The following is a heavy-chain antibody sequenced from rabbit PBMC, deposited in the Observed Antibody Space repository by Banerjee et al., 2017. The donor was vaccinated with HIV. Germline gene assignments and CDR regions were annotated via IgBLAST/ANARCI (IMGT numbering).Heavy chain of an antibody. CDR3: ARDLAGVIGWNFNL. D-gene: IGHD4-1*01. CDR2: IFAGSSSNT. V-gene: IGHV1S45*01. J-gene: IGHJ4*01. Sequence: QEQLVESGGDLVKPGASLTLTCTASGFSFSSVYDMCWVRQAPGKGLEWIACIFAGSSSNTYYASWAKGRFTISKTSSTTVTLQMTSLTAADTATYFCARDLAGVIGWNFNLWGQGTLVTVS. CDR1: GFSFSSVYD.